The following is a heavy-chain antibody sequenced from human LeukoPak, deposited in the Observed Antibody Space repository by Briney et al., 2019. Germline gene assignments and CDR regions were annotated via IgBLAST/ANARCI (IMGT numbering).Heavy chain of an antibody. J-gene: IGHJ3*02. V-gene: IGHV3-21*01. CDR3: ARERSLGLRGVFDI. D-gene: IGHD3-16*01. Sequence: GGPLRLSCAASGFTFSTYSMNWVRRAPGKGLEWLSSISSSGTKIYYADSVKGRFTISRDNARNSVYLQMNSLRAEDTGVYYCARERSLGLRGVFDIWGQATMVTVSS. CDR2: ISSSGTKI. CDR1: GFTFSTYS.